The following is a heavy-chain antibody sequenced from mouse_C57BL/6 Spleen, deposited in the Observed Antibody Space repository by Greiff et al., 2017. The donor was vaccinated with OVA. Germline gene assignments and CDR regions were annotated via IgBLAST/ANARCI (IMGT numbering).Heavy chain of an antibody. Sequence: VQLQQSGAELVMPGASVKLSCKASGYTFTRYWMHWVKQRPGQGLEWIGEIDPSDSYTNYNQKLKGKATLTVDKSSSTAYMQLSSLTSEDSAVYYCARRDYYCSSDYWGQGTTLTVSS. CDR1: GYTFTRYW. V-gene: IGHV1-69*01. CDR2: IDPSDSYT. D-gene: IGHD1-1*01. J-gene: IGHJ2*01. CDR3: ARRDYYCSSDY.